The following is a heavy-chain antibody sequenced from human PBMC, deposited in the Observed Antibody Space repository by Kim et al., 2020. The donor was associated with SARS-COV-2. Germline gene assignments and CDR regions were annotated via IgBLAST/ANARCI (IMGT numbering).Heavy chain of an antibody. CDR3: AIDSPPQHGSGNYAPDY. CDR1: AFTIGSYW. V-gene: IGHV3-7*01. CDR2: INRDGSDK. J-gene: IGHJ4*01. D-gene: IGHD3-10*01. Sequence: GGSLRLSCEASAFTIGSYWTAWVRQAPGKGLEWVANINRDGSDKYYADPVKGRFTISRDNDKHSVYLEMTSLRAEDTAVYYCAIDSPPQHGSGNYAPDY.